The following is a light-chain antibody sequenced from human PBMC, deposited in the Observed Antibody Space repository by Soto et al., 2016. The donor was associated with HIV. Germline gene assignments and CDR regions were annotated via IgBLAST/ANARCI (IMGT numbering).Light chain of an antibody. CDR2: GNG. Sequence: SCVLTQTPSVSVAPGQTARIPCQGDNIGIKHVHWYRQMAGQAPVLVVYGNGDRPSGIPERFSGSKSGTTATLTISRVEAGDEADYYCQVWDATHDLLVVFGGGTKLTVL. CDR1: NIGIKH. V-gene: IGLV3-21*02. J-gene: IGLJ2*01. CDR3: QVWDATHDLLVV.